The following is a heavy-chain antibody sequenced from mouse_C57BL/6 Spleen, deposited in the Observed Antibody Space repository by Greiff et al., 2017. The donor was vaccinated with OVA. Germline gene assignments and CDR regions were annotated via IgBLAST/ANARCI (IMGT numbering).Heavy chain of an antibody. V-gene: IGHV5-16*01. J-gene: IGHJ2*01. Sequence: EVQVVESEGGLVQPGSSMKLSCTASGFTFSDYYMAWVRQVPEKGLEWVANINYDGSSTYYLDSLKSRFIISRDNAKNILYLQMSSLKSEDTATYYCARDDYAGYFDYWGQGTTLTVSS. CDR1: GFTFSDYY. D-gene: IGHD2-4*01. CDR2: INYDGSST. CDR3: ARDDYAGYFDY.